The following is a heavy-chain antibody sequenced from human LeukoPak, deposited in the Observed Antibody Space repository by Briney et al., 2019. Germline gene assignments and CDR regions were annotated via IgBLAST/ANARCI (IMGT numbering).Heavy chain of an antibody. CDR3: AREGYYGSGSPPSLYFDY. CDR2: TSSDLNVK. V-gene: IGHV3-30-3*01. J-gene: IGHJ4*02. D-gene: IGHD3-10*01. CDR1: GFTFSDYA. Sequence: GGSLRLSCAASGFTFSDYAMHWVRQAPGKGLEWVAVTSSDLNVKLYADSVKGRFTISRDNSRSTLYLQMNSLRPEDTAIYYCAREGYYGSGSPPSLYFDYWGQGTLVTVSS.